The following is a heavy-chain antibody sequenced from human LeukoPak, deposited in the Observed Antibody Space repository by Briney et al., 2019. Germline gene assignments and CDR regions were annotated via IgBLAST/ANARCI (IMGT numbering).Heavy chain of an antibody. V-gene: IGHV3-23*01. CDR3: VKDPIYYAPAAPYYFDY. CDR1: GFSFINYA. J-gene: IGHJ4*02. Sequence: GGSLRLSCAASGFSFINYAMSWVRQAPGKGLEWVSVISGGGVNIFYAESVKGRFTISRDDSKNTVYLQMNSLRAEDTAVYYCVKDPIYYAPAAPYYFDYWGQGTLVTVSS. CDR2: ISGGGVNI. D-gene: IGHD2-2*01.